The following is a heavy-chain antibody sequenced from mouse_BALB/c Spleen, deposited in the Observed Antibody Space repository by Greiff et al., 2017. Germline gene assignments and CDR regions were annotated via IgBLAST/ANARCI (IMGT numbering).Heavy chain of an antibody. CDR1: GFSLTSYG. D-gene: IGHD2-1*01. CDR3: ARDQGGNYAWYFDV. CDR2: IWAGGST. Sequence: QVQLKESGPGLVAPSQSLSITCTVSGFSLTSYGVHWVRQPPGKGLEWLGVIWAGGSTNYNSALMSRLSISKDNSKSQVFLKMNSLQTDDTAMYYCARDQGGNYAWYFDVWGAGTTVTVSS. V-gene: IGHV2-9*02. J-gene: IGHJ1*01.